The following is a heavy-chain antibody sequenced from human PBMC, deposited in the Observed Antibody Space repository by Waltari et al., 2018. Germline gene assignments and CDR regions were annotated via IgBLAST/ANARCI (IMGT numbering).Heavy chain of an antibody. CDR3: VTRVAAAG. Sequence: EVQLVQSGGGLVHPGGSLRLSCVTSGFDFDTFWMGWVRQAPGKGVEGVANIREDGGDPYYLDSVKGRFTISRDNANNSLYLEMDSLTVEDTGVYYCVTRVAAAGWGQGTLVTVSS. V-gene: IGHV3-7*01. CDR1: GFDFDTFW. D-gene: IGHD6-25*01. CDR2: IREDGGDP. J-gene: IGHJ4*02.